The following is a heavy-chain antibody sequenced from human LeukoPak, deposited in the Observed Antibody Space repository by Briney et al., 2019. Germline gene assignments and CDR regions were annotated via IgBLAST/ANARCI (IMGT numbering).Heavy chain of an antibody. CDR3: ARSIYDSSGYWQVGGNWFDP. D-gene: IGHD3-22*01. Sequence: SETLSLTCTVSGGSMSPYHWGWIRQPPGKGLEWTGYIYYSGSTNYNPSLNSRVTISVDTSKNQFSLRLSSVTAADTAIYYCARSIYDSSGYWQVGGNWFDPWGQGTLVTVSS. CDR2: IYYSGST. V-gene: IGHV4-59*08. J-gene: IGHJ5*02. CDR1: GGSMSPYH.